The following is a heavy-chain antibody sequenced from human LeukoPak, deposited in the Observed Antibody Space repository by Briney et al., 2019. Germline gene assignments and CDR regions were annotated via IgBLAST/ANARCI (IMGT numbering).Heavy chain of an antibody. CDR3: ATHTNSSIY. D-gene: IGHD6-6*01. CDR1: GFSFSSYE. Sequence: GGSLRLSCVASGFSFSSYEMNWVRQAPGKGLEWISYMSTSGGTIYYADSVKGRFTISRDNAKNYLYLQMNSLGAEDTAVYYCATHTNSSIYWGQGTLVTVSS. CDR2: MSTSGGTI. J-gene: IGHJ4*02. V-gene: IGHV3-48*03.